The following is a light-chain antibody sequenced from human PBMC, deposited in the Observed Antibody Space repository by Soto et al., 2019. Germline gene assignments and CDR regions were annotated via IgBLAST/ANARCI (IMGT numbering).Light chain of an antibody. CDR3: SSYTSASTLV. CDR1: SNDVGTHNF. Sequence: QSALTQPASVSGSPGQSITISCTGTSNDVGTHNFVSWYQQHPGKAPKLMIHEVTDRPSGVSNRFSGSKSGNTASLTSSGLQADDEADYYCSSYTSASTLVFGPGTKVTVL. J-gene: IGLJ1*01. CDR2: EVT. V-gene: IGLV2-14*01.